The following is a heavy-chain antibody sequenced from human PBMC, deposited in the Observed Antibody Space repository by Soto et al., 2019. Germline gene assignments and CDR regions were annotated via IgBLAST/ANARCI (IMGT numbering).Heavy chain of an antibody. J-gene: IGHJ4*02. D-gene: IGHD2-15*01. CDR2: IWYDGSNK. Sequence: QVQLVESGGGVVQPGRSLRLSCAASGFTFSSYGMHWVRQAPGKGLEWVAVIWYDGSNKYYADSVKGRFTISRDNSKNTLYLQMNSLRAEDTAVYYCARDWDWMVVATLPDYWGQGTLVTVSS. CDR1: GFTFSSYG. V-gene: IGHV3-33*01. CDR3: ARDWDWMVVATLPDY.